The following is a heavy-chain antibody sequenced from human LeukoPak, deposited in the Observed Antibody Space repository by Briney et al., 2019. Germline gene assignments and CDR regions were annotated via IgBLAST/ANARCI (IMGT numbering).Heavy chain of an antibody. CDR2: IYYSGST. V-gene: IGHV4-30-4*08. Sequence: SQTLSLTCTVSGGSISSGDYYWSWIRQPPGKGLEWIGYIYYSGSTYYNPSLKSRVTISVDTSKNQFSLKLSSVTAADTAVYYCATMTGYYYYYYMDVWGKGTTVTVS. J-gene: IGHJ6*03. CDR3: ATMTGYYYYYYMDV. D-gene: IGHD3-9*01. CDR1: GGSISSGDYY.